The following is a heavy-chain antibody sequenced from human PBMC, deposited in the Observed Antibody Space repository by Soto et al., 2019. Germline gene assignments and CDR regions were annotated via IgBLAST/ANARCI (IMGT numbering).Heavy chain of an antibody. Sequence: QVQLQESGPGLVKPSQTLSLTCTVPGGSINSGGYYWSWIRQHPGKGLEWIGYIFYSGSTYYNPSLKSRVTISVDMSKNQFSLKLSSVTAADTAVYYCARVGGSGSPFDNWGQGTLVTVSS. J-gene: IGHJ4*02. D-gene: IGHD3-10*01. CDR2: IFYSGST. CDR1: GGSINSGGYY. CDR3: ARVGGSGSPFDN. V-gene: IGHV4-31*03.